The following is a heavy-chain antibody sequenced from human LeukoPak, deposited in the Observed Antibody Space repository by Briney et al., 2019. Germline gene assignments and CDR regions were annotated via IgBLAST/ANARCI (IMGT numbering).Heavy chain of an antibody. Sequence: GGSLRLSCAASGFTFSSYWMSWVRQAPGKGLEWVANIKQAGSEKYYVDSVKGRFTISRDNAKNSLYLQMNSLRAEDTAVYYCARALPTYYYDSSGYYCDYWGQGTLVTVSS. V-gene: IGHV3-7*01. J-gene: IGHJ4*02. D-gene: IGHD3-22*01. CDR2: IKQAGSEK. CDR1: GFTFSSYW. CDR3: ARALPTYYYDSSGYYCDY.